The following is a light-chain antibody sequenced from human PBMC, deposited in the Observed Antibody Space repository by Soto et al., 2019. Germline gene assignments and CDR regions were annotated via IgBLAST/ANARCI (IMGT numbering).Light chain of an antibody. J-gene: IGLJ2*01. CDR2: EVS. CDR3: SSYAGSNNFVV. Sequence: QSVLTQPPSASGSPGQSVTISCTGTSSDVGGYNYVSWYQQHPGKAPKLMIYEVSKRPLGVPDRFSGSKSGNTASLTVSGLQAEDEADYYCSSYAGSNNFVVFGGGTKLTVL. CDR1: SSDVGGYNY. V-gene: IGLV2-8*01.